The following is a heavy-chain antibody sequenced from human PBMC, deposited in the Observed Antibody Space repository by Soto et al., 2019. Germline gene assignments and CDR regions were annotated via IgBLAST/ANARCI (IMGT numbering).Heavy chain of an antibody. J-gene: IGHJ6*02. CDR2: ISFDGRDQ. V-gene: IGHV3-30*15. CDR1: GYRFTGYY. Sequence: QVQLVQSGAEVKKPGASVKVSCKAAGYRFTGYYIHWVRQAPGQGFEWLAVISFDGRDQYYADSVKGRFTISRDSSNNTVSLQMSSLRPEDTAVYYCAKDLTSYCTNGFCHPTDGGQYYYGMDVWGQGTTVTVSS. D-gene: IGHD2-8*01. CDR3: AKDLTSYCTNGFCHPTDGGQYYYGMDV.